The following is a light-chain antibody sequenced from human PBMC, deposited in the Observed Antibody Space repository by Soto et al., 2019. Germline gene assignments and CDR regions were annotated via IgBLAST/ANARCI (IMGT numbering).Light chain of an antibody. Sequence: QSVLTQPPSASGSPGQSVAISCTGTSSDVGGNNYVSWYQQHPGKAPKLMVYEVTKRPSGVSDRFSGSKSGNTASLTVSGLQAEDEADYYCSSYAGSNNVIFGGGTKVTVL. CDR2: EVT. J-gene: IGLJ2*01. V-gene: IGLV2-8*01. CDR1: SSDVGGNNY. CDR3: SSYAGSNNVI.